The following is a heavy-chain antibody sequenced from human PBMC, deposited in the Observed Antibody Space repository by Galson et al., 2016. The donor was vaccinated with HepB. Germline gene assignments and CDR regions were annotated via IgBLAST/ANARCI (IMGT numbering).Heavy chain of an antibody. V-gene: IGHV1-24*01. D-gene: IGHD3-10*01. J-gene: IGHJ5*02. CDR2: FDPADGET. Sequence: SVKVSCKVAGFTLTDLSIHWVRQAPGKGLEWMGGFDPADGETIYAQRFQGRVTMTEDTSTETAYMELNSLRSEDTAVYYCATLDLGSGGKWFDPWGQGTLVTVSS. CDR3: ATLDLGSGGKWFDP. CDR1: GFTLTDLS.